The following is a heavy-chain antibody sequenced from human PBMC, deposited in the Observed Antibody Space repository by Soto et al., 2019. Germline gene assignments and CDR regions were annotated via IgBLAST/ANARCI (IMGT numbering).Heavy chain of an antibody. CDR2: IYYSGST. CDR1: GGSISSYY. J-gene: IGHJ6*02. CDR3: ARDQGIAVACTPYYYYGMDV. D-gene: IGHD6-19*01. Sequence: SETLSLTCTVSGGSISSYYWSWIRQPPGKGLEWIGYIYYSGSTNYNPSLKSRVTISVDTSKNQFSLKLSSVTAADTAVYYCARDQGIAVACTPYYYYGMDVWGQGTTVTVSS. V-gene: IGHV4-59*01.